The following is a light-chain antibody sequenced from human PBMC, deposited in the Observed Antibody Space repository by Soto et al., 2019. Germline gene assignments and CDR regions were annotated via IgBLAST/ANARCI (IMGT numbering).Light chain of an antibody. CDR1: QSVSSH. J-gene: IGKJ1*01. V-gene: IGKV3-20*01. CDR2: GAS. CDR3: QQFSSSPLT. Sequence: EIVMTQSPATLSVSPGEGATVSCRASQSVSSHLAWYQHKPGQAPRLLIYGASSRASGIPDRFSGSGSGTDFTLTISRLEPEDFAVYYCQQFSSSPLTFGQGTKVDIK.